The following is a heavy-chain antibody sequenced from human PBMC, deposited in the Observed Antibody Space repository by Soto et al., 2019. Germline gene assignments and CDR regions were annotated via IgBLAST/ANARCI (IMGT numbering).Heavy chain of an antibody. CDR3: ARDGTMVRGVTPADY. Sequence: GASVKVSCTASGYTFTSYYISWVRQAPGQGLEWMGGFDPEDGETIYAQKFQGRVTMTEDTSTDTAYMELSSLRAEDTAVYYCARDGTMVRGVTPADYWGQGTLVTVSS. V-gene: IGHV1-24*01. CDR2: FDPEDGET. D-gene: IGHD3-10*01. J-gene: IGHJ4*02. CDR1: GYTFTSYY.